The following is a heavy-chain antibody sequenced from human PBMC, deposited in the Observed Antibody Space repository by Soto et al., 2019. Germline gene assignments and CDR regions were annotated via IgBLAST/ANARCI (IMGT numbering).Heavy chain of an antibody. CDR3: AKDVDYYDSSGYYGTDV. D-gene: IGHD3-22*01. CDR2: ISYDGSNK. V-gene: IGHV3-30*18. J-gene: IGHJ6*02. Sequence: QVQLVESGGGVGQPGRSLRLACAASGFTFSSYGMHWVRQAPGKGLEWVAVISYDGSNKYYADSVKGRFTISRDNSKNTLYLQMNSLRAEDTAVYYCAKDVDYYDSSGYYGTDVWGQGTTVTVS. CDR1: GFTFSSYG.